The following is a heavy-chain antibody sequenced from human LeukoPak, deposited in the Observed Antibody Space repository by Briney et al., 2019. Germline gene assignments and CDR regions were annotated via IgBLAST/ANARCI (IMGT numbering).Heavy chain of an antibody. CDR1: GFTFSSHA. D-gene: IGHD2-15*01. CDR3: TKNGPGRAIDY. CDR2: VGTGSDT. J-gene: IGHJ4*02. Sequence: GGSLRLSCVASGFTFSSHAMSWVRQAPGKGLEWVSTVGTGSDTYFTDSVKGRFTISRDNSKNTLSLQMSSLRAEDTATYYCTKNGPGRAIDYWGQGTLVTVSS. V-gene: IGHV3-23*01.